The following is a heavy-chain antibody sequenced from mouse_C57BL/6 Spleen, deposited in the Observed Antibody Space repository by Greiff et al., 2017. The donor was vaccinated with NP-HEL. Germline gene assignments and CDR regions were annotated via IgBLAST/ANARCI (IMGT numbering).Heavy chain of an antibody. J-gene: IGHJ1*03. D-gene: IGHD2-3*01. CDR1: GYTFTSYW. CDR3: ARSGGWLRYFDV. V-gene: IGHV1-53*01. CDR2: INPSNGGT. Sequence: VQLQQSGTELVKPGASVKLSCKASGYTFTSYWMHWVKQRPGQGLEWIGNINPSNGGTNYNEKFKSKATLTVDKSSSTAYMQLSSLTSEDSAVYYCARSGGWLRYFDVWGTGTTVTVSS.